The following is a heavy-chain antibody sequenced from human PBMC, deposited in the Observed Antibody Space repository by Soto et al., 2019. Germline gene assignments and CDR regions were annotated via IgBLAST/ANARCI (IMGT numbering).Heavy chain of an antibody. J-gene: IGHJ4*02. V-gene: IGHV3-23*01. CDR1: VFTVSSNY. CDR2: ISYGGGTT. CDR3: AKNPGYYYDSTGYHFDY. Sequence: GLSLRLSCAASVFTVSSNYMIWVLQTPVKVLEWVSAISYGGGTTYYADSVKGRFTISRDNSKNTLYLQMNSLRAEDTAVYYCAKNPGYYYDSTGYHFDYWGQGTLVTVSS. D-gene: IGHD3-22*01.